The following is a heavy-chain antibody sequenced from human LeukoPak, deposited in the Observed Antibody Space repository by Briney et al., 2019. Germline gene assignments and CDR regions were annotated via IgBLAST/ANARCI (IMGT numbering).Heavy chain of an antibody. J-gene: IGHJ5*02. D-gene: IGHD2-2*01. CDR2: IYYSGST. Sequence: SETLALSCTVPGGSISSGGYYWGWIRQHPGKGLEWIGYIYYSGSTYYTPSLKTRVTTPVDTSKIQFFLKLSSVTAADTAVYYCARFYQAAIPHTNWFDPWGQGTLVTVSS. CDR3: ARFYQAAIPHTNWFDP. CDR1: GGSISSGGYY. V-gene: IGHV4-31*03.